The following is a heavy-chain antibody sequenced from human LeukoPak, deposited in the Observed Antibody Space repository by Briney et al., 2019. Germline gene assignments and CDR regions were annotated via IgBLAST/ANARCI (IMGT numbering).Heavy chain of an antibody. CDR2: INSDGSST. D-gene: IGHD2-15*01. V-gene: IGHV3-74*01. Sequence: GGSLRLSCAASGFTFSTYWMHWVRQAPGEELVWVSRINSDGSSTNYADSVKGRFTISRDNAKNTLYLQMNSLRVEDTAVYYCTRRVDATRWYDPWGQGTLVTVSS. CDR1: GFTFSTYW. CDR3: TRRVDATRWYDP. J-gene: IGHJ5*02.